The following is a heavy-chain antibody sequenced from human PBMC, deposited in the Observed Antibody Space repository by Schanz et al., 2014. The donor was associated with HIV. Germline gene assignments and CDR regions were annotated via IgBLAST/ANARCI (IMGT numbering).Heavy chain of an antibody. J-gene: IGHJ4*02. CDR2: VYIGDST. Sequence: EVQLVETGGGLLQPGGSLRLSCAVSGFTISSNYMSWVRQAPGKGLEWVSVVYIGDSTFYANSVKGRFTISRDDSKNTLYLQMNSLRAEDTAMYYCAAGLIRYFFDCWGQGTLVTVSS. V-gene: IGHV3-53*02. D-gene: IGHD2-21*01. CDR3: AAGLIRYFFDC. CDR1: GFTISSNY.